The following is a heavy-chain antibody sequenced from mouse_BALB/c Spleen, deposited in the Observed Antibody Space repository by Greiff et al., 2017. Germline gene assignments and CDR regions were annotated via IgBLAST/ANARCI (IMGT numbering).Heavy chain of an antibody. CDR3: ARFGNFYAMDY. CDR2: INPYNDGT. J-gene: IGHJ4*01. D-gene: IGHD2-1*01. V-gene: IGHV1-14*01. CDR1: GYTFTSYV. Sequence: EVHLVESGPELVKPGASVKMSCKASGYTFTSYVMHWVKQKPGQGLEWIGYINPYNDGTKYNEKFKGKATLTSDKSSSTAYMELSSLTSEDSAVYYCARFGNFYAMDYWGQGTSVTVSS.